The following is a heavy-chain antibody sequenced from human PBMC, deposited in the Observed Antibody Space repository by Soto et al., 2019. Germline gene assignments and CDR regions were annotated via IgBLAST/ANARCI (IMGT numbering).Heavy chain of an antibody. Sequence: QVQLVQSGAEVKKPGASVKVSCKASGYTFSNYGVHWARQAPGQRLEWMAWINAGNGNTQYSQKFQGRVTITRDTSATTAYLDLSSLRTEDTAIYYCARSGYSSGWYHWYFDFWGRGTLVTVSS. CDR2: INAGNGNT. D-gene: IGHD6-19*01. CDR1: GYTFSNYG. V-gene: IGHV1-3*01. CDR3: ARSGYSSGWYHWYFDF. J-gene: IGHJ2*01.